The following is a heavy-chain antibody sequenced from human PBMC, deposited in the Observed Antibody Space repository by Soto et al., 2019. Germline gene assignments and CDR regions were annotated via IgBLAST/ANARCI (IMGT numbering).Heavy chain of an antibody. Sequence: SVKVSCKASGGTFSSYTISWVRQAPGQGLEWMGRIIPILGIANYAQKFQGRVTITADKSTSTAYMELSSLRSGDTAVYYCARDGGGYWFDPWGQGTLVTVSS. J-gene: IGHJ5*02. V-gene: IGHV1-69*04. CDR2: IIPILGIA. CDR3: ARDGGGYWFDP. CDR1: GGTFSSYT. D-gene: IGHD5-12*01.